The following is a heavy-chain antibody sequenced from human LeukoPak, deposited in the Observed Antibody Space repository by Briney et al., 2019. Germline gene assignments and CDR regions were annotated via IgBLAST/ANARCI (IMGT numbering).Heavy chain of an antibody. CDR1: GFTFSSYS. CDR2: IISISSYI. Sequence: GGSLRLSCAVSGFTFSSYSMNWVRQAPGKGLEWVSSIISISSYIYYTDSVKGRFTLSRDNAKNSLYLQMNSLRAEDTSMYYCSCDPVVPAAMVGAFDIWGQGTMVTVSS. D-gene: IGHD2-2*01. J-gene: IGHJ3*02. V-gene: IGHV3-21*01. CDR3: SCDPVVPAAMVGAFDI.